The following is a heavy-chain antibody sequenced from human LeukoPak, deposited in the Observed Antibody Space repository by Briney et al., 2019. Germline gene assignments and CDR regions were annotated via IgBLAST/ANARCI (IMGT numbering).Heavy chain of an antibody. CDR1: GFTFSRYW. Sequence: GGSLRLSCAASGFTFSRYWMHWVRQAPGKGLVWVSSINSDGSSTTYADSVKGRFTNSRDNAENTLYLQMNSLRVEDTAVYYCARDVGSGWYRFDNWGQGTLVTVSS. J-gene: IGHJ4*02. CDR3: ARDVGSGWYRFDN. D-gene: IGHD6-19*01. CDR2: INSDGSST. V-gene: IGHV3-74*01.